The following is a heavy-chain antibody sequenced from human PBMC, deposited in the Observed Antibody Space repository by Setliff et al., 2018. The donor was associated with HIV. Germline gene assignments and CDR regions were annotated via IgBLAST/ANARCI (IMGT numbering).Heavy chain of an antibody. D-gene: IGHD5-12*01. V-gene: IGHV4-59*06. J-gene: IGHJ6*03. CDR3: ARGLVVVTDSDYDTNYYYYYYMDV. Sequence: SETLSLTCTVSGVSISGYYWSWIRQHPGKGLEWIGYIYYSGSSYYNPSLKSRVTISIDTSKNQFSLKLSSVTAADTAVYYCARGLVVVTDSDYDTNYYYYYYMDVWGKGTTVTVSS. CDR1: GVSISGYY. CDR2: IYYSGSS.